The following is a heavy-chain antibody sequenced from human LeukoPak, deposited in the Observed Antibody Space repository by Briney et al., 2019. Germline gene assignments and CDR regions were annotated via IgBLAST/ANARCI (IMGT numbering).Heavy chain of an antibody. J-gene: IGHJ4*02. D-gene: IGHD1-26*01. V-gene: IGHV3-23*01. CDR3: AKGAYSGSYYWEIDFDY. CDR1: GYSFTSYW. CDR2: ISGSGGST. Sequence: GESLKISCKGSGYSFTSYWIGWVRQAPGKGLEWVSAISGSGGSTYYADSVKGRFTISRDNSKNTLYLQMNSLRAEDTAVYYCAKGAYSGSYYWEIDFDYWGQGTLVTVSS.